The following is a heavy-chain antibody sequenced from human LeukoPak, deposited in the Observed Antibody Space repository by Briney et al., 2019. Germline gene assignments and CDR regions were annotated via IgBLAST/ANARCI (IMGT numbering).Heavy chain of an antibody. J-gene: IGHJ4*02. CDR1: GFTFSSYE. CDR3: ARELGLSEGYYDSSGYPN. D-gene: IGHD3-22*01. CDR2: ISSSGSTI. V-gene: IGHV3-48*03. Sequence: GGSLRLSCAASGFTFSSYEVNWVRQAPGKGLEWVSYISSSGSTIYYADSVKGRFTISRDNAKNSLYLQINSLRAEDTAVYYCARELGLSEGYYDSSGYPNWGQGTLVTVSS.